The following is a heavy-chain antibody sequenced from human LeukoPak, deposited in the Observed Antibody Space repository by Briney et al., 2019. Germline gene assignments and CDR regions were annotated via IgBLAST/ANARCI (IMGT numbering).Heavy chain of an antibody. Sequence: ASVKVSCKASGYTFTSYGISWVRQAPGQGLEWMGWINAYNGNTNYAQKLQGRVTMTTDTSTSTAYMELRSLRSDDTAVYYCARDPPVYCSSTSCYQNYYYYGMDVWGQGTTVTVSS. D-gene: IGHD2-2*01. CDR2: INAYNGNT. CDR1: GYTFTSYG. V-gene: IGHV1-18*01. J-gene: IGHJ6*02. CDR3: ARDPPVYCSSTSCYQNYYYYGMDV.